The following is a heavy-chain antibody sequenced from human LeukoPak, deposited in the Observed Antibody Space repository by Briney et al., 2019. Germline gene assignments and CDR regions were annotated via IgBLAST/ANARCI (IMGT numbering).Heavy chain of an antibody. J-gene: IGHJ4*02. CDR2: IYYSGST. D-gene: IGHD4-11*01. CDR3: ARETTGVHFFDY. CDR1: GGSISSYY. V-gene: IGHV4-59*01. Sequence: PSETLSLTCSVSGGSISSYYWSWIRQPPGKGLEWVGYIYYSGSTNYNPSLKSRVTISVDTSKNQFSLKVSSVTDADTAVYYCARETTGVHFFDYWGQGILVTVSS.